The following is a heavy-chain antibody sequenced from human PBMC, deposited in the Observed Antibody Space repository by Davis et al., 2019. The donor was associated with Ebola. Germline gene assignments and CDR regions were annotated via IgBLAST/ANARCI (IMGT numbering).Heavy chain of an antibody. Sequence: SVKVSCKASGGTFSSYAISWVRQAPGQGLEWMGGIIPIFGTANYAQKFQGRVTITADESTSTAYMELSSLRSEDTAVYYCARVRIAAAGTWGWFDPWGQGTLVTVSS. CDR1: GGTFSSYA. V-gene: IGHV1-69*13. J-gene: IGHJ5*02. CDR2: IIPIFGTA. D-gene: IGHD6-13*01. CDR3: ARVRIAAAGTWGWFDP.